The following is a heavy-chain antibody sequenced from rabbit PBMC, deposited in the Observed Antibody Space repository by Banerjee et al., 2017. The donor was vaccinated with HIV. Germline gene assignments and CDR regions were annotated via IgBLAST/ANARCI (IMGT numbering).Heavy chain of an antibody. Sequence: QEQLEESGGDLVKPEGSLTLTCTASGFSFSSSYWICWVRQAPGKGLEWIACIYTGSSGATYYASWAKGRFTISKTSSTTVTLQMTSLTAADTATYFCTRTYSTYNYAYDLWGQGTLVTVS. CDR2: IYTGSSGAT. CDR3: TRTYSTYNYAYDL. CDR1: GFSFSSSYW. V-gene: IGHV1S45*01. D-gene: IGHD6-1*01. J-gene: IGHJ4*01.